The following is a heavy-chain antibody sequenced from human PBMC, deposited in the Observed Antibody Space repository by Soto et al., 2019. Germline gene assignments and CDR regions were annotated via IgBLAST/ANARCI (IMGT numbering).Heavy chain of an antibody. D-gene: IGHD3-16*01. V-gene: IGHV4-59*11. CDR1: GVSITSHN. CDR3: TVGGAGHPFDY. J-gene: IGHJ4*02. CDR2: IHYSGST. Sequence: QVQLQESGPGLVKPSETLSLTCTVSGVSITSHNWTWIRQPPVKGLEWIGNIHYSGSTNYSPSLKGRVIISVDTSENQSSLKLSSVTTADTAVYYCTVGGAGHPFDYWGQGTLVTVSS.